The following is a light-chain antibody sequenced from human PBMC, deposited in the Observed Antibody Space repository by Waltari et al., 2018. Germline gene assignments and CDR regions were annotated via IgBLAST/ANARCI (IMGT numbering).Light chain of an antibody. CDR1: QSISSW. J-gene: IGKJ3*01. CDR3: HQYNTYSPT. CDR2: DVS. Sequence: DIQMTQSPSTLSASVGDRVTIPCRASQSISSWLAWYQQKPGKAPKLLIYDVSSLESGVPSRFSGSGSGTEFTLTISSLQPDDFATYYCHQYNTYSPTFGPGTKVDI. V-gene: IGKV1-5*01.